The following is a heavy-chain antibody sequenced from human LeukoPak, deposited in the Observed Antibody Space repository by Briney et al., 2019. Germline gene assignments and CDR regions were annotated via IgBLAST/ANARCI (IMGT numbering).Heavy chain of an antibody. CDR3: ARTWGYYLIYYFDY. Sequence: GGSLRLSCAASGFMLRSYGMHWVRQAPGKGLEWVAVIWYDGSNKYYGDSVKGRFTISRDNSKNTLYLQMNSLSAEDTAVYYCARTWGYYLIYYFDYWGQGTLVTVSS. D-gene: IGHD3-22*01. V-gene: IGHV3-33*01. CDR2: IWYDGSNK. CDR1: GFMLRSYG. J-gene: IGHJ4*02.